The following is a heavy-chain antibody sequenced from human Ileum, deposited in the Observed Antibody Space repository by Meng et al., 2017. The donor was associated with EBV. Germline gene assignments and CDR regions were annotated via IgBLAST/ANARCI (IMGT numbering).Heavy chain of an antibody. CDR2: IYYSGST. CDR3: AKNRINMLD. V-gene: IGHV4-59*01. D-gene: IGHD3-10*02. CDR1: GGSISSYY. J-gene: IGHJ4*02. Sequence: QVRVKGSGPGLVKPSGTLPLTCTVSGGSISSYYWSWIRQPPGKGLEWIGYIYYSGSTNYNPSLKSRVTMSVDTSKNQFSLKLSSVTAADTAVYYCAKNRINMLDWGQGTLVTVSS.